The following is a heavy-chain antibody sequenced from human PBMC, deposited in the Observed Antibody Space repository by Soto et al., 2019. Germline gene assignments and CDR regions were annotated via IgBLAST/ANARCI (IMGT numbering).Heavy chain of an antibody. D-gene: IGHD2-15*01. CDR1: GFTFSSYA. J-gene: IGHJ4*02. Sequence: DVQLLESGGGLVQPGGSLRLSCAASGFTFSSYAMGWVRQAPGKGLEWVSAISATGGSAFYADSVKGRFTISRDNSKNTVFLQIDSLVTEDTAVYYCAKGTTAVYCFDFWGQGTLVTVSS. CDR2: ISATGGSA. V-gene: IGHV3-23*01. CDR3: AKGTTAVYCFDF.